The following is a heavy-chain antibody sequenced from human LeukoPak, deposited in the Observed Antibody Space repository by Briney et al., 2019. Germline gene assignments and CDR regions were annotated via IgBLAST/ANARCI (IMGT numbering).Heavy chain of an antibody. CDR1: GVSIRSGSYY. CDR3: ARAVGGDGSGSL. Sequence: SETLSLTCTVSGVSIRSGSYYWSWIRQPAGKGLEWIGRIYTSGTTNYNPSLKSRVTMSVDMSTRQISLKLSSVTAADTAVYYCARAVGGDGSGSLWGPGTLVTVSS. D-gene: IGHD3-10*01. CDR2: IYTSGTT. V-gene: IGHV4-61*02. J-gene: IGHJ4*02.